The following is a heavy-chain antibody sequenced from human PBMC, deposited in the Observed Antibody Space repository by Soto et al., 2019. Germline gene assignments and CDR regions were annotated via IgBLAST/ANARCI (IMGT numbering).Heavy chain of an antibody. CDR2: IYYTGIT. Sequence: PSETLSLTCIVSGDSISRGGYYWSWIRQRPGKGLECIGFIYYTGITYYNPSLQSRVSMSVDTSKNQFSLILSSVTAADTAVYYCARGPLAKLAPFEYWGQGIMVTVSS. V-gene: IGHV4-31*03. D-gene: IGHD6-6*01. CDR1: GDSISRGGYY. J-gene: IGHJ4*02. CDR3: ARGPLAKLAPFEY.